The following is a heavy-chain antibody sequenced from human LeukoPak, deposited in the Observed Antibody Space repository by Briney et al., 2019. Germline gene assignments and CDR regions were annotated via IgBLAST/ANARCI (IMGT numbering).Heavy chain of an antibody. D-gene: IGHD2-15*01. CDR1: GFTFSSYG. CDR3: EGSWDY. CDR2: IKQDGSAK. J-gene: IGHJ4*02. V-gene: IGHV3-7*03. Sequence: GGSLRLSCAASGFTFSSYGMHWVRQAPGKGLEWVANIKQDGSAKYYVDSVKGRFTISRDNSKNTLYLQMNSLRAEDTAVYYCEGSWDYWGQGTLVTVSS.